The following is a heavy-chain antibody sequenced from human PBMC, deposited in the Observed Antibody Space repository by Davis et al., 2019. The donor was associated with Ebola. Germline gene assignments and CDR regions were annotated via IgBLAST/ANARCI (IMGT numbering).Heavy chain of an antibody. CDR3: AKDFYGSGSYRDA. J-gene: IGHJ5*02. Sequence: SLSLSCATSGLTFDTYAMHWFRQAPGKGLEWVSGITSNSGTTAYADSVKGRFTISRDNAKDSLYLQMNSLRIEDTAFYYCAKDFYGSGSYRDAWGQGTLVAVSS. CDR1: GLTFDTYA. CDR2: ITSNSGTT. V-gene: IGHV3-9*01. D-gene: IGHD3-10*01.